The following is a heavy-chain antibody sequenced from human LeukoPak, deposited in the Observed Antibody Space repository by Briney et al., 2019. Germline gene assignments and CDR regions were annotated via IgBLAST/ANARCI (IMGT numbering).Heavy chain of an antibody. CDR2: INSDGSST. CDR1: GFTFSSYW. D-gene: IGHD3-16*02. V-gene: IGHV3-74*01. CDR3: GGGGVVIVKGGDY. J-gene: IGHJ4*02. Sequence: GGSLRLSCAASGFTFSSYWMHWVRQAPGKGLVWVSRINSDGSSTSYADSVKGRFTISRDNAKNTLYLQMNSLRAEDTAVYYCGGGGVVIVKGGDYWGQGTLVTVSS.